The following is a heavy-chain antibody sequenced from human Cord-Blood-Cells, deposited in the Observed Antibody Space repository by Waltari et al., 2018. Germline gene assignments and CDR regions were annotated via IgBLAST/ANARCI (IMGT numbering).Heavy chain of an antibody. V-gene: IGHV3-7*01. Sequence: EVQLVESGGGLVQPGGSLRLSCAASGFTFSSYWMSWVRQAPGKGLGWVANIKQDGSGKYYVDSVKGRFTISRDNAKNSLYLQMNSLRAEDTAVYYCARDGDSNFFFDLWGRGTLVTVSS. D-gene: IGHD4-4*01. CDR1: GFTFSSYW. CDR3: ARDGDSNFFFDL. J-gene: IGHJ2*01. CDR2: IKQDGSGK.